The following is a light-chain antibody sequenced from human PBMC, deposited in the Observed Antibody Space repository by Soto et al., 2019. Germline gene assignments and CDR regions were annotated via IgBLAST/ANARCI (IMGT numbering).Light chain of an antibody. CDR1: SSDVGGYKY. Sequence: QSALTQPASVSGSPGQSITISCTGTSSDVGGYKYVSWYQQHPGKVPKLMIYEVSNRPSGVSTRFSGSKSGNTASLTISGLQAEYEADYYCSSYTSSTTVVFGGGTKVTVL. V-gene: IGLV2-14*01. J-gene: IGLJ2*01. CDR2: EVS. CDR3: SSYTSSTTVV.